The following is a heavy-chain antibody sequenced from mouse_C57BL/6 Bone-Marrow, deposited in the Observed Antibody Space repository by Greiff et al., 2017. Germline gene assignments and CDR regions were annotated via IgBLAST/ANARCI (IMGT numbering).Heavy chain of an antibody. Sequence: EQPGAELVRPGTSVKLSCKASGYTFTSYWMHWVKQRPGQGLEWIGVIDPSDSYTNYNQKFKGKATLTVDTSSSTAYMQLSSLTSEDSAVYYCASNYPSWFAYWGQGTLVTVSA. CDR3: ASNYPSWFAY. CDR1: GYTFTSYW. J-gene: IGHJ3*01. V-gene: IGHV1-59*01. CDR2: IDPSDSYT. D-gene: IGHD2-1*01.